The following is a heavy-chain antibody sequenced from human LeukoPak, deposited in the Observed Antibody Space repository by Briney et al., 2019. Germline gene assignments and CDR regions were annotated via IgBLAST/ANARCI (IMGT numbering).Heavy chain of an antibody. Sequence: PGGSLRLSCAASGFTFSSYAMSWVRQAPGKGLEWVSTTSGRGGTTYYADSVKGRFTISRDNSKNTLYLQMNSLRADDTAVYYCAKDFSSLMGIAVAASDYWGQGTLVTVSS. CDR2: TSGRGGTT. D-gene: IGHD6-19*01. J-gene: IGHJ4*02. CDR1: GFTFSSYA. V-gene: IGHV3-23*01. CDR3: AKDFSSLMGIAVAASDY.